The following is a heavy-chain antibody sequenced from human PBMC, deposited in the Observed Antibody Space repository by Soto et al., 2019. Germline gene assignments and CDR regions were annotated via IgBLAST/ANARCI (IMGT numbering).Heavy chain of an antibody. CDR3: ARVSVPYYYGSRGWFDP. CDR2: ISSSGSTI. V-gene: IGHV3-48*03. CDR1: GFTFSSYE. J-gene: IGHJ5*02. Sequence: GGSLRLSCAASGFTFSSYEMNWVRQAPGKGLEWVSYISSSGSTIYYADSVKGRFIISRDNAKNSLYLQMNSLRAEDTAVYYCARVSVPYYYGSRGWFDPWGQGTLVTVSS. D-gene: IGHD3-10*01.